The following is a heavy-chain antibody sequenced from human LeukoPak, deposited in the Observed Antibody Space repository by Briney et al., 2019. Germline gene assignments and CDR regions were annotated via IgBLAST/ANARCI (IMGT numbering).Heavy chain of an antibody. V-gene: IGHV3-48*02. Sequence: GGSLRLSCAASGFTFSSYSMNWVRQAPGKGLEWVSYISSSSSTIYYADSVKGRFTISRDNAENSLYLQMNSLRDEDTAVYYCARVNDGDYVRYYYYGMDVWGQGTTVTVSS. CDR1: GFTFSSYS. CDR2: ISSSSSTI. J-gene: IGHJ6*02. CDR3: ARVNDGDYVRYYYYGMDV. D-gene: IGHD4-17*01.